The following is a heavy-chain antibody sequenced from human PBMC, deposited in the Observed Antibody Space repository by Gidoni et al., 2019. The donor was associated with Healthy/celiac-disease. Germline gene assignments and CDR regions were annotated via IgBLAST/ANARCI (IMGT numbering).Heavy chain of an antibody. J-gene: IGHJ4*02. CDR1: GGTFSRSS. CDR3: ARGPVGDILTGSELDY. V-gene: IGHV1-69*04. CDR2: IIPLLGIG. Sequence: QVQLVQSGAEAKQPQSSVQVSCMAPGGTFSRSSISWVRQAPGQGLEWMGRIIPLLGIGKYAQKFQGRVTITADKSTSTAYMELSSLRSEDTAVYYCARGPVGDILTGSELDYWGQGTLVAVSS. D-gene: IGHD3-9*01.